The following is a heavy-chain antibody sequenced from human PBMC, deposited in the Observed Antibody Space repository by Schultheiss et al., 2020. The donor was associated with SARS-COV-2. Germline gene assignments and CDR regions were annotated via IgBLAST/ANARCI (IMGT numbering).Heavy chain of an antibody. Sequence: SQTLSLTCAVYGGSFSSYYWSWIRQPPGKGLEWIGYRSYSGISKYNPSLGSRVTILLDTSKNQISLKLRSVTAADTAVYYCARDTNAYYDFWSGKYSGMDVWGRGTTVTVSS. CDR1: GGSFSSYY. CDR2: RSYSGIS. D-gene: IGHD3-3*01. CDR3: ARDTNAYYDFWSGKYSGMDV. J-gene: IGHJ6*02. V-gene: IGHV4-59*01.